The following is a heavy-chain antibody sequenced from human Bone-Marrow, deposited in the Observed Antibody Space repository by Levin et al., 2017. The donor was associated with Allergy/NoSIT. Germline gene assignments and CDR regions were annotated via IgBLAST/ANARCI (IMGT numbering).Heavy chain of an antibody. D-gene: IGHD2-2*01. CDR1: GFIFSRNW. V-gene: IGHV3-7*03. Sequence: GESLKISCAASGFIFSRNWMTWVRQAPGKGLEWVASVDQYGSEKYFVDSVKGRFTISRDNAKSSLYLQMNSLRAEDTAVYYCAREVVPVAIESSYYYMDVWGIGTTVTVSS. CDR3: AREVVPVAIESSYYYMDV. J-gene: IGHJ6*03. CDR2: VDQYGSEK.